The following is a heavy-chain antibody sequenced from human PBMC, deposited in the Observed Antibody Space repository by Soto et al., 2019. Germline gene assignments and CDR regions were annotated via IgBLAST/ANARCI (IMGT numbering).Heavy chain of an antibody. CDR2: INPVGGST. CDR3: ARDEGAAMGFQY. CDR1: GYTFTDSY. V-gene: IGHV1-46*01. Sequence: QVQLVQSGAEVKEPGASVRLSCKASGYTFTDSYIHWVRQAPGQGLEWMGVINPVGGSTTYIRKFQGRVTLTRDMSTTTVHMVLSALRSDDTATYYCARDEGAAMGFQYWGQGTPVNVFS. D-gene: IGHD5-18*01. J-gene: IGHJ4*02.